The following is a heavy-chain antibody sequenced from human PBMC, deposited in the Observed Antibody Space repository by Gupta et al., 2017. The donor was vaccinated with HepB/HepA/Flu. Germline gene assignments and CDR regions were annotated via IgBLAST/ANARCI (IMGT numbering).Heavy chain of an antibody. Sequence: QVQLQESGPGLVKHSETLSLTCTVSGGSISSYYWSWIRQPPGKGLEWIGYIYYSGTTNYNPSLKSRVTISVDTSKNQFSLKLTSVTAADTAVYYCARGRGNYYYYGMGVWGQGTTVTVS. CDR3: ARGRGNYYYYGMGV. CDR2: IYYSGTT. CDR1: GGSISSYY. J-gene: IGHJ6*02. V-gene: IGHV4-59*08.